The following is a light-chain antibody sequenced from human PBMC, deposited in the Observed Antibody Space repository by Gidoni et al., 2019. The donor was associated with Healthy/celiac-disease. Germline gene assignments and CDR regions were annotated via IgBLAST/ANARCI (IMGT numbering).Light chain of an antibody. V-gene: IGLV2-23*01. Sequence: QSALTQPASVSGSPGQSITISCTGTSSDVGSYNLVSWYQQPPGKAPKLIIYAGSKPPSVVSNRCSGSKSGNTASLTIAGLQAEDEADYYCCSYAGSREVFGTGTKVTVL. CDR1: SSDVGSYNL. CDR2: AGS. CDR3: CSYAGSREV. J-gene: IGLJ1*01.